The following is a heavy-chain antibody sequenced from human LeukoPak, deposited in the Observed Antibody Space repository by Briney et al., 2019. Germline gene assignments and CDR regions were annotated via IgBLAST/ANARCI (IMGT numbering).Heavy chain of an antibody. CDR2: IYHSGST. D-gene: IGHD3-3*01. J-gene: IGHJ4*02. Sequence: SETLSLTCTVSGYSISSGYYWGWIRQPPGKGLEWIGSIYHSGSTYYNPSLKSRVTISVDTSKNQFSLKLSSVTAADTAVYYCACVLRFSYFDYWGQGTLVTVSS. V-gene: IGHV4-38-2*02. CDR1: GYSISSGYY. CDR3: ACVLRFSYFDY.